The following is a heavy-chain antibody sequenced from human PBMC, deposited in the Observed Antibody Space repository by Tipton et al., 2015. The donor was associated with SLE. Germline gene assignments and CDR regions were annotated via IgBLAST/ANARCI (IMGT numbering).Heavy chain of an antibody. D-gene: IGHD6-13*01. J-gene: IGHJ6*03. V-gene: IGHV4-39*02. CDR2: IYYSGTT. CDR3: ARERGGDKSWYVAYYYYYMDV. Sequence: TLSLTCTVSGGSITNTIYYWGWIRQPPGKGLEWIGTIYYSGTTYYNPSLKSRVTISVDTSRNQFSLNLNSVTAADTAVYYCARERGGDKSWYVAYYYYYMDVWGKGTTVTVSS. CDR1: GGSITNTIYY.